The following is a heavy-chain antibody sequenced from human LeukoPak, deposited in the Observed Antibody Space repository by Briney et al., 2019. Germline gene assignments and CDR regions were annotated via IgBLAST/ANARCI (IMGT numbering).Heavy chain of an antibody. D-gene: IGHD3-16*02. CDR2: ISAYNGNT. CDR3: ARDPECDYVWGSYRKLDY. J-gene: IGHJ4*02. V-gene: IGHV1-18*01. Sequence: GASAKDSCEASRYTFTSDGISRGPQAPGQGLEWMGWISAYNGNTNYAQKLQGRVTMTTDTSTSTAYMELRSLRSDDTAVYYCARDPECDYVWGSYRKLDYWGQGTLVTVSS. CDR1: RYTFTSDG.